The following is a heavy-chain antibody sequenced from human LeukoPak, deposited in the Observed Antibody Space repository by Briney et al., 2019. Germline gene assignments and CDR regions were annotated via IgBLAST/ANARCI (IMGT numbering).Heavy chain of an antibody. V-gene: IGHV4-59*08. Sequence: PSETLSLTCTVSGGSISTYYWSWIRQPPGKGLEWIGFIYYSGSTNYSPFLKSRVTMSVDTSKNQFSLRLSSVTAADTAMYYCARSCSSTTCLFDNWGQGTLVTVSS. CDR2: IYYSGST. J-gene: IGHJ4*02. CDR3: ARSCSSTTCLFDN. D-gene: IGHD2-2*01. CDR1: GGSISTYY.